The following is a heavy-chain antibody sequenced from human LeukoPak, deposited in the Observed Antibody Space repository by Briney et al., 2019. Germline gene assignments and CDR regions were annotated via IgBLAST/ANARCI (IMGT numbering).Heavy chain of an antibody. CDR2: TNPNSSGT. V-gene: IGHV1-2*02. D-gene: IGHD5-18*01. CDR1: GYTFTGCF. CDR3: SRNFSYGTYDY. J-gene: IGHJ4*02. Sequence: ASVKVSCKASGYTFTGCFLHWVRQAPAQGLQWMGWTNPNSSGTSDAQKFQGRVTITTDTSISTAYMQLIRLRSDDTAVYYCSRNFSYGTYDYWGQGTLVTVSS.